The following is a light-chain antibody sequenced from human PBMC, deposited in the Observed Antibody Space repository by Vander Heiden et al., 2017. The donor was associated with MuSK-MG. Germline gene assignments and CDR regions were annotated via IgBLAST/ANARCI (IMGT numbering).Light chain of an antibody. J-gene: IGLJ2*01. Sequence: SYELTQPPSVSVSPGQTASITCSGAKLGDKYACWYQQKPAQSPLLVIYQDSKRPSGIPARFSGSNSGNTATLTISGTQAMDDADYYCQAWDSSTVVFGGGTKLTVL. CDR3: QAWDSSTVV. CDR1: KLGDKY. V-gene: IGLV3-1*01. CDR2: QDS.